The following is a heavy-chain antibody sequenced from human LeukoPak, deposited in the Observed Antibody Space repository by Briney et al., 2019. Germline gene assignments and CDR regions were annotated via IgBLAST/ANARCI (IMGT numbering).Heavy chain of an antibody. V-gene: IGHV4-31*03. CDR2: IFYSGRT. J-gene: IGHJ4*02. CDR1: GGSISSGDYY. CDR3: ARYGSETDY. D-gene: IGHD3-10*01. Sequence: PSETLSLTCTVSGGSISSGDYYWSWIRQHPGKGLEWIGYIFYSGRTYYNPSLKSRVTISVDTSKNQFSLKLSSVTAADTAVYYCARYGSETDYWGQGTLVTVSS.